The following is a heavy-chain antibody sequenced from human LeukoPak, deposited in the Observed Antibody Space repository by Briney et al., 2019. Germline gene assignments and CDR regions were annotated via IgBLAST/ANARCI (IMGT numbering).Heavy chain of an antibody. CDR1: GDSISGSSYY. Sequence: PSETLSLTCTVSGDSISGSSYYWGWIRQSPGKWLEWIGEINHSGSTNYNPSLKSRVTISVDTSKNQFSLKLSSVTAADTAVYYCARGGYCSSTSCYRDNSLGFDPWGQGTLVTVSS. D-gene: IGHD2-2*01. CDR3: ARGGYCSSTSCYRDNSLGFDP. J-gene: IGHJ5*02. V-gene: IGHV4-39*07. CDR2: INHSGST.